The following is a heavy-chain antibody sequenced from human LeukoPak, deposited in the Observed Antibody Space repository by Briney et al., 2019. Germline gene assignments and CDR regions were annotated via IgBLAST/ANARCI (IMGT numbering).Heavy chain of an antibody. V-gene: IGHV4-4*07. J-gene: IGHJ4*02. CDR2: IYTSGST. Sequence: SETLSLTCTVSGRSISSYYWSWIRQPAGKGLEWIGRIYTSGSTNYNPSLKSRVTVSVDTSKNQFSLKLSSVTAADTAVYYCARDQESWRGFDYWGQGTLVTVSS. CDR3: ARDQESWRGFDY. CDR1: GRSISSYY. D-gene: IGHD2/OR15-2a*01.